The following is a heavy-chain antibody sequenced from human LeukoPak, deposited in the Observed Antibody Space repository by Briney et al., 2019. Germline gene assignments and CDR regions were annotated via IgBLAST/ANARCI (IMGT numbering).Heavy chain of an antibody. CDR3: VKRVSYSSGSHFDY. CDR2: ISYDGSNK. J-gene: IGHJ4*02. D-gene: IGHD3-10*01. Sequence: GGSLRLSCAASGFTFSSYAMHWVRQAPGKGLEWVAVISYDGSNKYYADSVKGRFTISRDDSKNTLYLQMNSLRAEDSATYYCVKRVSYSSGSHFDYWGQGTLVTVSS. CDR1: GFTFSSYA. V-gene: IGHV3-30-3*02.